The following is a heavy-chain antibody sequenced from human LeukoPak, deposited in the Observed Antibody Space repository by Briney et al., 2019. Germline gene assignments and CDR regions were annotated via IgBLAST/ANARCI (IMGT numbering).Heavy chain of an antibody. Sequence: PGGSPRLSCAASGFTVSSNYMSWVRQAPGKGLEWVSVIYSGGSTYYADSVKGRFTISGDNSKNTLYLQMNSLRAEDTAVYYCTRDPRRLDYWGQGTLVTVSS. CDR2: IYSGGST. J-gene: IGHJ4*02. CDR3: TRDPRRLDY. CDR1: GFTVSSNY. V-gene: IGHV3-53*01.